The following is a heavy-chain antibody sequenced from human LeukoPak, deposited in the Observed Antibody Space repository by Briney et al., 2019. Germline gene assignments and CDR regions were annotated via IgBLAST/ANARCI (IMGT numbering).Heavy chain of an antibody. CDR3: ARDLYGEITIFGVGYFDY. D-gene: IGHD3-3*01. J-gene: IGHJ4*02. V-gene: IGHV1-18*01. Sequence: ASVKVSCKASGGTFSSYAISWVRQAPGQGLEWMGWISAYNGNTNYAQKLQGRVTMTTDTSTSTAYMELRSLRSDDTAVYYCARDLYGEITIFGVGYFDYWGQGTLVTVSS. CDR1: GGTFSSYA. CDR2: ISAYNGNT.